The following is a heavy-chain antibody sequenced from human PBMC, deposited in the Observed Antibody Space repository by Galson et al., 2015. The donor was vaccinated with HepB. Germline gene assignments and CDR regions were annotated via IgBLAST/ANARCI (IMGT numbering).Heavy chain of an antibody. CDR3: ARDTGQQWLSPTPMCAFDI. Sequence: SETLSLTCTVSGGSISSSTYDWGWLRQPPGKGLEWIGSISYSGSTNYNPSLKSRVTMSVDTSNNQFSLKLTSVTAADTAVYYCARDTGQQWLSPTPMCAFDIWGQGTMVTVSS. CDR2: ISYSGST. CDR1: GGSISSSTYD. D-gene: IGHD6-19*01. V-gene: IGHV4-39*07. J-gene: IGHJ3*02.